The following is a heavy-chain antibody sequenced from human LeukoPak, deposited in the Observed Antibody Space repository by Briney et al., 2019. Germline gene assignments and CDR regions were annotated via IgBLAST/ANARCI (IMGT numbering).Heavy chain of an antibody. CDR1: GFTFSSYA. D-gene: IGHD2-2*01. CDR3: ARDRDLGYCSSTSCYYGIDY. CDR2: ISYDGSNK. V-gene: IGHV3-30-3*01. J-gene: IGHJ4*02. Sequence: GGSLRLSCAASGFTFSSYAMHWVRQAPGKGLEWVAVISYDGSNKYYADSVKGRFTISRDNSKNTLYLQMNSLRAEDTAVYYCARDRDLGYCSSTSCYYGIDYWGQGTLVTVSS.